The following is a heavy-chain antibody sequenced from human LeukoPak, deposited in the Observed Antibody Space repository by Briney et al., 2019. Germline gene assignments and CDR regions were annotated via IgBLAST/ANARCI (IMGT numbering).Heavy chain of an antibody. CDR1: GGSFSGYY. CDR3: ARRGGDGSGSYYKA. D-gene: IGHD3-10*01. CDR2: INHSGST. J-gene: IGHJ5*02. Sequence: SETLSLTCAVYGGSFSGYYWSWIRQPPGKGLEWIGEINHSGSTNYNPSLTSRVTISVDTSKNRFSLKLGSVTAADTAVYYCARRGGDGSGSYYKAWGQGTLVTVSS. V-gene: IGHV4-34*01.